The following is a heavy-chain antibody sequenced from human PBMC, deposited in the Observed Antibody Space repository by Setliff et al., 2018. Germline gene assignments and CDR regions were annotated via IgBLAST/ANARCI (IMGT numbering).Heavy chain of an antibody. CDR1: GDSISSGSYY. V-gene: IGHV4-61*09. D-gene: IGHD3-3*01. CDR2: FHTGGST. Sequence: SETLSLTCTVSGDSISSGSYYWTWIRQPAGKGLEWIGHFHTGGSTNYTRSLRSRVSISVDTSKNQFSLKLSSVTAADTATYYCARAGPTVTFFRVLVISWCDPWGQGSLVTVSS. J-gene: IGHJ5*02. CDR3: ARAGPTVTFFRVLVISWCDP.